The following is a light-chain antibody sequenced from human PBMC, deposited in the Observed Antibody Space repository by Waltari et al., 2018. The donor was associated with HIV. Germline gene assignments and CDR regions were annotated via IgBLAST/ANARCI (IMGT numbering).Light chain of an antibody. CDR3: GTWDSSLNTPV. J-gene: IGLJ2*01. CDR2: DNN. CDR1: PSNIDTNY. V-gene: IGLV1-51*01. Sequence: QPVLTQPPSVSAAPGRSVTITCSGSPSNIDTNYVSWYQQIPGTAPKLLIYDNNKRPSGIPERFSGSKSATSATLGITGLQTGDEAEYFCGTWDSSLNTPVFGGGSRLTVL.